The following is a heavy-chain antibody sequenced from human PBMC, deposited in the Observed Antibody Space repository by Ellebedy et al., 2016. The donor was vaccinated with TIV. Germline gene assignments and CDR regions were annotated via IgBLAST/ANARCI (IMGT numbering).Heavy chain of an antibody. D-gene: IGHD3-10*01. CDR2: IYSGGSI. J-gene: IGHJ6*02. CDR3: ARGYAVRGVMGIYGMDV. V-gene: IGHV3-53*01. Sequence: GGSLRLSCAASGFTVSSNYMSWVRQAPGKGLEWVSVIYSGGSIYYADSVKGRFTISRDNSKNTLYLQMNSLRAEDTAVYYCARGYAVRGVMGIYGMDVWGQGTTVTVSS. CDR1: GFTVSSNY.